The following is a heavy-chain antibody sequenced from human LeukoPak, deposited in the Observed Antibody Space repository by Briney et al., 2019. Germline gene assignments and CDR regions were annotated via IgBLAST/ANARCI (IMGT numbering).Heavy chain of an antibody. D-gene: IGHD3-10*01. CDR3: VREGYYESGSSPTFYFDY. Sequence: GGSLRLSCAASGFDFHNYVIHWVRQAPGKGLEWVAVISYAVNIKYYADSVKGRFTISRDSSSKTVFLQMNSLRTEDTAVYYCVREGYYESGSSPTFYFDYWGQGTLVAVSS. CDR1: GFDFHNYV. V-gene: IGHV3-30-3*01. J-gene: IGHJ4*02. CDR2: ISYAVNIK.